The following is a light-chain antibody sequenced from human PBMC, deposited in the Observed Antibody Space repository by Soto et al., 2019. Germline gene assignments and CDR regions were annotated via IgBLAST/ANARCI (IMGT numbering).Light chain of an antibody. V-gene: IGLV2-14*01. J-gene: IGLJ2*01. CDR3: SSYTSSSTLDVV. CDR1: SSDVGGYNY. Sequence: QSALTQPASVSVSPGQAITISCTGTSSDVGGYNYVSWYQQHPGKAPKLMIYDVSNRPSGVSNRFSGSKSGNTASLTISGLQAEDAADYYCSSYTSSSTLDVVFGGGTKVTVL. CDR2: DVS.